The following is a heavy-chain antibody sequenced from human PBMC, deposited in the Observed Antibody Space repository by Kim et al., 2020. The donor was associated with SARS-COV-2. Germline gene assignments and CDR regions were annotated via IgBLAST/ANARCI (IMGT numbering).Heavy chain of an antibody. CDR1: GYTFTSYY. J-gene: IGHJ4*02. V-gene: IGHV1-46*01. CDR3: ARVRVTMVRGVIITSGFDY. Sequence: ASVKVSRKASGYTFTSYYMHWVRQAPGQGLEWMGIINPSGGSTSYAQKFQGRVTMTRDTSTSTVYMELSSLRSEDTAVYYCARVRVTMVRGVIITSGFDYWGQGTLVTVSS. D-gene: IGHD3-10*01. CDR2: INPSGGST.